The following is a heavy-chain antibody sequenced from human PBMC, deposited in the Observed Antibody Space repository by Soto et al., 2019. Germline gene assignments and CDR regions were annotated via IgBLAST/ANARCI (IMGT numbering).Heavy chain of an antibody. J-gene: IGHJ4*02. CDR1: GFSFSISP. Sequence: GGSLRLSCAASGFSFSISPMHWVRQATDKGPEWVALISYDGTNKFYADSVKGRFTISRDNSKSTLYLQVDSLRPEDAAVYYCARDPKTSGAQHWAFNYFDSWGQGTLVTVSS. CDR2: ISYDGTNK. CDR3: ARDPKTSGAQHWAFNYFDS. D-gene: IGHD7-27*01. V-gene: IGHV3-30-3*01.